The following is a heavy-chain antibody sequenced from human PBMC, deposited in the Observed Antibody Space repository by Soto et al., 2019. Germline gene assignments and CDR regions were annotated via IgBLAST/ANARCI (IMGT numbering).Heavy chain of an antibody. D-gene: IGHD4-17*01. CDR1: GGSFSGYY. CDR2: INHSGST. Sequence: SETLSRTCAGYGGSFSGYYWSWIRQPPGKGLEWIGEINHSGSTNYNPSLKSRVTISVDTSKNQFSLKLSSVTAADTAVYYCASLETTVTNPYYYYGMDVWGQGTTVTVSS. V-gene: IGHV4-34*01. CDR3: ASLETTVTNPYYYYGMDV. J-gene: IGHJ6*02.